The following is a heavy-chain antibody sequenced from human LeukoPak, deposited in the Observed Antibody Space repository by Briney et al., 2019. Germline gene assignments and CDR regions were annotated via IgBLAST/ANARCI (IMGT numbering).Heavy chain of an antibody. D-gene: IGHD5-18*01. Sequence: SETLSLTCTVSGGSISSGSYYWSWIRQPPGKGLEWIGYIYYSGSTNYNPSLKSRVTISVDTSKNQFSLKLSSVTAADTAVYYCARSKGYGYVDYWGQGTLVTVSS. CDR3: ARSKGYGYVDY. J-gene: IGHJ4*02. V-gene: IGHV4-61*01. CDR2: IYYSGST. CDR1: GGSISSGSYY.